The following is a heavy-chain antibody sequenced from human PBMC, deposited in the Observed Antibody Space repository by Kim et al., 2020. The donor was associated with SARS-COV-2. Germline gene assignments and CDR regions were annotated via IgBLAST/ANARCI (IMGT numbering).Heavy chain of an antibody. J-gene: IGHJ2*01. CDR2: VYASGGI. CDR3: ARDRRVSPTL. V-gene: IGHV4-4*07. Sequence: SETLSLTCTVSGGSISGHYWSWIRQSAGKGLEWIGRVYASGGINNNPSLTSRVTMSVDTSKNQFSLNLSSVNAADTAVYFCARDRRVSPTLWARGTLVT. CDR1: GGSISGHY.